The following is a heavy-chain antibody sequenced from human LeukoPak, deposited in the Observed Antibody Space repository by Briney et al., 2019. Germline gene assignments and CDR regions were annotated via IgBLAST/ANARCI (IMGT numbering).Heavy chain of an antibody. J-gene: IGHJ6*03. Sequence: TGGSLRLSCAASGFTVSGNYISWLRQAPGKGLEWVSVVYSGVSTYYADSVKGRFTISRDNSKNTLYLQMNSLRAEDTAVYYCAARWGYCSSTSCYYYYYYMDVWGKGTTVTVSS. D-gene: IGHD2-2*01. V-gene: IGHV3-53*01. CDR2: VYSGVST. CDR1: GFTVSGNY. CDR3: AARWGYCSSTSCYYYYYYMDV.